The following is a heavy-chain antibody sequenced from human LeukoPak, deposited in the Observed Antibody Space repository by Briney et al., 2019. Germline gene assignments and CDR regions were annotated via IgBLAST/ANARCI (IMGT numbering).Heavy chain of an antibody. CDR1: GGSISSGDFH. J-gene: IGHJ5*02. Sequence: SETLSLTCIVSGGSISSGDFHWSWVRQPPGKGLEWIGYIYYTGRTYYNPSLKSRVTISVDTSRNQFSLKLSSVTAADTAVYYCARGWYYYDSSGYDNWFWFDPWGQGTLVTVSS. V-gene: IGHV4-30-4*01. CDR2: IYYTGRT. D-gene: IGHD3-22*01. CDR3: ARGWYYYDSSGYDNWFWFDP.